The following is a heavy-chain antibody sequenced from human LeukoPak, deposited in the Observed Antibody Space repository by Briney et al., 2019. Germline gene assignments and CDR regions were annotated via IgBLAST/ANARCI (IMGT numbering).Heavy chain of an antibody. V-gene: IGHV3-21*01. CDR3: ARDGLQWMVPDEISGVVFFDY. Sequence: PGGSLRLSCAASGFTFSRYNMNWVRQAPGKGLEWVSSISGSGSYIYYADSLKGRFTISRDNAKNSLYLQMTTLRAEDTAVYYCARDGLQWMVPDEISGVVFFDYWGQGTLVTVSS. D-gene: IGHD6-19*01. J-gene: IGHJ4*02. CDR2: ISGSGSYI. CDR1: GFTFSRYN.